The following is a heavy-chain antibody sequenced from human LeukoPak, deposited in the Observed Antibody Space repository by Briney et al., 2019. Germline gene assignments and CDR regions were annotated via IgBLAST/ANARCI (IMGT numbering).Heavy chain of an antibody. CDR2: IRSKANSYAT. J-gene: IGHJ4*02. Sequence: GGSLRLSCAASGFTFSGSAMHWVRQASGKGLEWVGRIRSKANSYATAYAASVKGRFTISRDDSKNTAYLQVNSLKTEDTAVYYCTRHGSPPYWGQGTLVTVSS. CDR1: GFTFSGSA. D-gene: IGHD2-15*01. CDR3: TRHGSPPY. V-gene: IGHV3-73*01.